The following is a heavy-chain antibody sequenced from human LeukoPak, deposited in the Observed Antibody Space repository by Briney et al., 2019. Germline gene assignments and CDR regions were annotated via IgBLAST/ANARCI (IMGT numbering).Heavy chain of an antibody. Sequence: PGGSLRLSCAASGFTFSGYWMSWVRQAPGKGLEWEANINQDGSIIHYVDSAKGRFTISRDNAKNSLYLQMNYLRAEDTALYYCATSDDSSGSDWGQGTLVTVSS. CDR2: INQDGSII. D-gene: IGHD3-22*01. CDR1: GFTFSGYW. CDR3: ATSDDSSGSD. V-gene: IGHV3-7*01. J-gene: IGHJ4*02.